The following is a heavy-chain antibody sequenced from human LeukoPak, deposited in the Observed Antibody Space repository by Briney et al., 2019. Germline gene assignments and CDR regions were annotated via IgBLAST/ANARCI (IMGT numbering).Heavy chain of an antibody. V-gene: IGHV3-11*06. CDR3: ARGSYYYEDSGYYSAEYFHL. J-gene: IGHJ1*01. Sequence: GGSLRLSCAASGFHFRDYYMTWIRRAPGKGLEWLSYISSSGSSTNYAASVKGRFTVSRDNAKNSLFLQMDNLRLDDTAVYYCARGSYYYEDSGYYSAEYFHLWGQGTLVTVSS. CDR1: GFHFRDYY. D-gene: IGHD3-22*01. CDR2: ISSSGSST.